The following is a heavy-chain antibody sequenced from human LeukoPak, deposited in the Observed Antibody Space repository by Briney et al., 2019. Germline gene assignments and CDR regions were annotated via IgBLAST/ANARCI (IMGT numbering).Heavy chain of an antibody. CDR1: GFTFSSYS. D-gene: IGHD2-21*01. J-gene: IGHJ6*03. Sequence: PGGSLRLSCAASGFTFSSYSMNWVRQAPGKGLEWVSGINWNGGSTGYADSVKGRFTISRDNAKNSLYLQMNSLRAEDTALYYCARTHCGGDCYYYYMDVWGKGTTVTVSS. V-gene: IGHV3-20*04. CDR2: INWNGGST. CDR3: ARTHCGGDCYYYYMDV.